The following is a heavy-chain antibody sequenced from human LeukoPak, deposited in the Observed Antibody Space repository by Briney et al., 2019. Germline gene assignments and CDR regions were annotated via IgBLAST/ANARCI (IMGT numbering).Heavy chain of an antibody. J-gene: IGHJ4*02. CDR2: IYTSGST. CDR1: GGFISSYY. D-gene: IGHD1-26*01. V-gene: IGHV4-4*07. Sequence: SETLSLTCTVSGGFISSYYWSWIRQPAGKGLEWIGRIYTSGSTNYNPSLKSRVTMSVDTSKNQFSLKLSSVTAADTAVYYCRGGSYVGGYDYWGQGTLVTVSS. CDR3: RGGSYVGGYDY.